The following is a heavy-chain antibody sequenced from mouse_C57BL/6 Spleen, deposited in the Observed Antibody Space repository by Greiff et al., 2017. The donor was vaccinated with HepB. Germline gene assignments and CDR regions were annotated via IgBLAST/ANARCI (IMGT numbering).Heavy chain of an antibody. J-gene: IGHJ4*01. CDR2: ISYDGSN. CDR3: AREGDAMDY. V-gene: IGHV3-6*01. CDR1: GYSITSGYY. Sequence: EVQLQESGPGLVKPSQSLSLTCSVTGYSITSGYYWNWIRQFPGNKLEWMGYISYDGSNNYNPSLKNRISITRDTSKNQFFLKLKSVTTEDTATYYCAREGDAMDYWGQGTSVTVSS.